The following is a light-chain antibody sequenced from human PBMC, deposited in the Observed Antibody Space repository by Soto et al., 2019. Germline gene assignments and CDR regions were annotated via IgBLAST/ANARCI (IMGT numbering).Light chain of an antibody. CDR2: RDN. V-gene: IGLV1-47*01. CDR1: SSNIGSKF. CDR3: APWDVNLSAV. J-gene: IGLJ3*02. Sequence: QSALTQPPSASGTPGQMITISCSGSSSNIGSKFVYWYQQLPGTAPKLLIYRDNQRPSGVPDRFSGSKSGTSASLAISGLRSEDEADYYCAPWDVNLSAVFGGGTKLTVL.